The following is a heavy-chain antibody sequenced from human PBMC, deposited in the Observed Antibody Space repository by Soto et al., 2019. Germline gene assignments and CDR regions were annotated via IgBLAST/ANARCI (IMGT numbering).Heavy chain of an antibody. V-gene: IGHV3-66*01. CDR1: GITVSRDY. Sequence: PGGSLRLSCAASGITVSRDYMSWVRQAPGKGLEWVSVIYTDGSTYYADSMKDRFTIFRDNSKNTLYLQINSLRVEDTAVYYCARDLWGGWVDAFDIWGQGTMVTVSS. CDR2: IYTDGST. CDR3: ARDLWGGWVDAFDI. J-gene: IGHJ3*02. D-gene: IGHD6-19*01.